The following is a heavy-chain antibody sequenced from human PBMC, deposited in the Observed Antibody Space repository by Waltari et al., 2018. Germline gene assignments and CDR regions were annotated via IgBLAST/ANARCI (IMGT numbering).Heavy chain of an antibody. V-gene: IGHV3-74*02. CDR2: INSDGSST. J-gene: IGHJ6*02. Sequence: EVQLVQSGAEVKKPGESLKISCKGSGFTFSSYWMHWVRQAPGKGLVWVSRINSDGSSTSYADSVKGRFTISRDNAKNTLYLQMNSLRAEDTAVYYCASSGMDVWGQGTTVTVSS. CDR3: ASSGMDV. CDR1: GFTFSSYW.